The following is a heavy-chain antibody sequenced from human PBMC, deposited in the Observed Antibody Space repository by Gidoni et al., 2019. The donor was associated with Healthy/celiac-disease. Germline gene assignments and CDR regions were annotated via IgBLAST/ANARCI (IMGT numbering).Heavy chain of an antibody. CDR1: GFTFCNAW. CDR2: IKSKTDGGTT. CDR3: TTGSSRTEYFQH. V-gene: IGHV3-15*01. J-gene: IGHJ1*01. Sequence: EVQLVESGGGLVKPGGSLRLSCAASGFTFCNAWMSWVRQAPGKGLEWVGRIKSKTDGGTTDYAAPVKGRFTISRDDSKNTLYLQMNSLKTEDTAVYYCTTGSSRTEYFQHWGQGTLVTVSS.